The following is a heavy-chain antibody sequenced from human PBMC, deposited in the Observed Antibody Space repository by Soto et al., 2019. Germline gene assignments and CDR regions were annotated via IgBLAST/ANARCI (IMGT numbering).Heavy chain of an antibody. J-gene: IGHJ5*02. Sequence: EVKLVESGGGLRSPGGSLRLSCAASGFSVGGNHLSWVRQAPGKGLEWVAVIHTSGDAYYTDSVKGRFTISRDNSKNMVYLQMNSLRVGDTAMYFCARGVNDDAWGQGTLVTVSS. CDR2: IHTSGDA. CDR3: ARGVNDDA. V-gene: IGHV3-53*01. D-gene: IGHD2-8*01. CDR1: GFSVGGNH.